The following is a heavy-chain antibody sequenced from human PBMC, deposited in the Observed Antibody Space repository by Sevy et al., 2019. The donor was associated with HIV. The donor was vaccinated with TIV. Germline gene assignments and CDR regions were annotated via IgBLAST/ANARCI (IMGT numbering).Heavy chain of an antibody. CDR1: GFTFRTYS. Sequence: GGSLRLPCAASGFTFRTYSMNWVRQAPGKGLEWLSYISRSSRTIYYADSVEGRFTISRDNAKNSLYLQINSLRAEDTAVYYCARAYSGGWPQGAWTDYWGQGTLVTVSS. J-gene: IGHJ4*02. CDR3: ARAYSGGWPQGAWTDY. D-gene: IGHD6-19*01. V-gene: IGHV3-48*01. CDR2: ISRSSRTI.